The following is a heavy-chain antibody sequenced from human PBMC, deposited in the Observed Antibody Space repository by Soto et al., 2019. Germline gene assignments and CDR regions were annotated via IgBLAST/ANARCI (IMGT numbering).Heavy chain of an antibody. CDR2: ISAYNGNT. J-gene: IGHJ6*02. V-gene: IGHV1-18*01. Sequence: QVQLVQSGAEVKKPGASVKVSCRASGYTFTSYVISWVRQAPAQGLEWMGWISAYNGNTNFAQKLQGRVTMTTDTSTSTAYMELRSLRSDDTAVYYCARVVATVAGPYGMDVWGQGTTVTVPS. CDR3: ARVVATVAGPYGMDV. CDR1: GYTFTSYV. D-gene: IGHD6-19*01.